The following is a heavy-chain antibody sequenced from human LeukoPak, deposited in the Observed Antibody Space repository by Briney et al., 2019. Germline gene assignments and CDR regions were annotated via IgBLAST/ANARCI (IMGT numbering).Heavy chain of an antibody. J-gene: IGHJ4*02. CDR3: ARDGIVGASWLWID. V-gene: IGHV4-38-2*02. CDR1: GYSISSGYY. Sequence: SETLSLTCTVSGYSISSGYYWGWIRQPPGKGLEWIGSICHSGSTYYNPSLKSRVTISVDTSKNQFSLKLSSVTAADTAVYYCARDGIVGASWLWIDWGQGTLVTVSS. CDR2: ICHSGST. D-gene: IGHD1-26*01.